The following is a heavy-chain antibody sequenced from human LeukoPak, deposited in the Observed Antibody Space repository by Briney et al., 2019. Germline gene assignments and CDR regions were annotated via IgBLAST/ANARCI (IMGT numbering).Heavy chain of an antibody. D-gene: IGHD3-3*01. CDR2: IYYSGST. Sequence: PSETLSLTCTVSGGSISSSSYYWGWIRQPPGKGLEWIGSIYYSGSTYYNPSLKSRVTISVDTSKNQFSLRLSSVTAADTAVYYCARQNDFWSGPNWFDPWGQGTLVTVSS. V-gene: IGHV4-39*01. J-gene: IGHJ5*02. CDR1: GGSISSSSYY. CDR3: ARQNDFWSGPNWFDP.